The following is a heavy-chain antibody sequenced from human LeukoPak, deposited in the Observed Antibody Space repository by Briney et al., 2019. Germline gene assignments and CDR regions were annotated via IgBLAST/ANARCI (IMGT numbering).Heavy chain of an antibody. CDR3: ARVGGRFSNWFDP. CDR1: GYTFTGYY. J-gene: IGHJ5*02. D-gene: IGHD2-15*01. Sequence: ASVKVSCKASGYTFTGYYMHWVRQAPGQGLEWMGRINPNSGGTNYAQKFQGRVTMTRDTSISTAYIELSRLRSDDTAVYYCARVGGRFSNWFDPWGQGTLVTVSS. CDR2: INPNSGGT. V-gene: IGHV1-2*06.